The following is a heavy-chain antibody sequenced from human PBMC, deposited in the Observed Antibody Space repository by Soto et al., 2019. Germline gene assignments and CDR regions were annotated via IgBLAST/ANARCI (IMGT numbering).Heavy chain of an antibody. D-gene: IGHD1-1*01. V-gene: IGHV1-69*01. J-gene: IGHJ6*02. CDR2: LIPVYGTP. CDR3: STVTAYGMDV. Sequence: QVQLEQAGAEVKKPGSSLKVSCKATGGTFNKYAISWVRQAPGPGLEWMAGLIPVYGTPNYAQRFQDRGTFVADESTTTVYIAVNSLRSEDTAIYFCSTVTAYGMDVGGPGTTVIVS. CDR1: GGTFNKYA.